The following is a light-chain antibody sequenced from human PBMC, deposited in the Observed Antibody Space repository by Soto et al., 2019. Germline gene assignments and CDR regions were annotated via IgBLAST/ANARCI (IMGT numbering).Light chain of an antibody. Sequence: QSVLTQPASVSGSPGQSITISCTGTSSDVGGYNYVSWYQQHPGKAPKLLIYEVTYRPSGISSRFSGSKSGKTAALTISGLQAEDEADYYCSSFTTSTTWVFGGGTQLTVL. CDR2: EVT. CDR3: SSFTTSTTWV. J-gene: IGLJ7*01. CDR1: SSDVGGYNY. V-gene: IGLV2-14*03.